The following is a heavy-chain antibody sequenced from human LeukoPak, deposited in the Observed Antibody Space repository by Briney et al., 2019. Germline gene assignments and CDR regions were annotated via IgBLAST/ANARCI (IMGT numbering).Heavy chain of an antibody. D-gene: IGHD3-22*01. CDR3: ARVPVADYYDSSGYYPGAFDI. J-gene: IGHJ3*02. Sequence: ASVKVSCKASGGTFSSYAISWVRQAPGQGLEWMGRIIPILGIANYAQKFQGRVTITADKSTSTAYMELSSLRSEDTAVYYCARVPVADYYDSSGYYPGAFDIWGQGTMVTVSS. CDR1: GGTFSSYA. CDR2: IIPILGIA. V-gene: IGHV1-69*04.